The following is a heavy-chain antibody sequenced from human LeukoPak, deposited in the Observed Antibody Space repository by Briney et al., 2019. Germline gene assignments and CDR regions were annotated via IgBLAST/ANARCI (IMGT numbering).Heavy chain of an antibody. CDR3: AGGGATSFDS. CDR1: GFNVSYYS. J-gene: IGHJ4*02. CDR2: ISFSNSTL. D-gene: IGHD5-12*01. V-gene: IGHV3-48*04. Sequence: PGGSLRLSCAASGFNVSYYSMNWVRQAPGKGLEWVSYISFSNSTLYYADSVRGRFTISRDNAKNSLSLQMNSLRAEDTAVYYCAGGGATSFDSWGQGILVTVSS.